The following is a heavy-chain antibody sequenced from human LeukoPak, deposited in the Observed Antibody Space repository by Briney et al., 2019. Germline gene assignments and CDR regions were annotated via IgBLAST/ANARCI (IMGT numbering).Heavy chain of an antibody. CDR3: ARDSFDP. CDR1: GFTFSSYA. Sequence: EGSLRLSCAASGFTFSSYAMHWVRQAPGKGLEWVAVISYDGSNKYYADSVKGRFTISRDNSKNTLYLQMNSLRAEDTAVCYCARDSFDPWGQGTLVTVSS. V-gene: IGHV3-30-3*01. CDR2: ISYDGSNK. J-gene: IGHJ5*02.